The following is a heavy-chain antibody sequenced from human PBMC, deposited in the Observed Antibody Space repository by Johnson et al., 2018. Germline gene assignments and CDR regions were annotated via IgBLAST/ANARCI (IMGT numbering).Heavy chain of an antibody. CDR2: IYYRGST. CDR1: GGSITDYY. Sequence: QVQLQESGPGLVKPSETLSLTCTVYGGSITDYYCSWIRPSPGKGMEWIGYIYYRGSTNDNPSLKSRVTMSVDMSRKQFSLKLSSVTAGDPAGYYCASGYYSTGYHEYVEVGGQGTLVTVSS. D-gene: IGHD3-16*01. CDR3: ASGYYSTGYHEYVEV. J-gene: IGHJ1*01. V-gene: IGHV4-59*01.